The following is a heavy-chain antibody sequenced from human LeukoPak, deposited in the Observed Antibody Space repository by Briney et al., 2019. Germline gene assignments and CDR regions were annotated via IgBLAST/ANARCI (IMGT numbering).Heavy chain of an antibody. D-gene: IGHD3-10*01. J-gene: IGHJ4*02. CDR2: ISSSGSTI. CDR1: GFTFSSYE. Sequence: GGSLRLSCAASGFTFSSYEMNWVRQAPGKGLEWVSYISSSGSTIYYADSVKGRFTISRDNAKNSLYLQMNSLRAEDTAVYYCAREGPMRRGVIGGKIDYWGQGTLVTVSS. CDR3: AREGPMRRGVIGGKIDY. V-gene: IGHV3-48*03.